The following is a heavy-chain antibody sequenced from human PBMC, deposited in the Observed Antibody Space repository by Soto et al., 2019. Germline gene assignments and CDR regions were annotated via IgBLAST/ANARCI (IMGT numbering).Heavy chain of an antibody. CDR3: ARHTRDYVGY. CDR1: GGSISSYY. Sequence: SETLSLTCTASGGSISSYYWSWIRQPPGKGLEWIGYIYYSGSTNYNPSLKSRVTISVDTSKNQFSLKLSSVTAADTAVYYCARHTRDYVGYWGQGTLVTVSS. CDR2: IYYSGST. V-gene: IGHV4-59*01. D-gene: IGHD2-2*02. J-gene: IGHJ4*02.